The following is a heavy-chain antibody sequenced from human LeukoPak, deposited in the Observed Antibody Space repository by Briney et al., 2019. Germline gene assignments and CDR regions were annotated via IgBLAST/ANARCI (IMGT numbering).Heavy chain of an antibody. J-gene: IGHJ6*03. Sequence: SETLSLTCAVYGGSFSGYYWSWIRQPPGKGLEWIGEINHSGSANYNPSLKSRVTISVDTSKNQFSLKLSSVTAADTAVYYCARHSSGSYYTILYYYYYYMDVWGKGTTVTVSS. D-gene: IGHD3-10*01. CDR3: ARHSSGSYYTILYYYYYYMDV. CDR2: INHSGSA. V-gene: IGHV4-34*01. CDR1: GGSFSGYY.